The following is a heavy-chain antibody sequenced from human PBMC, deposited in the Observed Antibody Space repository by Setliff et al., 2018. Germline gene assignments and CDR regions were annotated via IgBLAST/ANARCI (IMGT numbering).Heavy chain of an antibody. CDR2: IYYSGST. CDR3: AGWFGELYGFDP. J-gene: IGHJ5*02. V-gene: IGHV4-39*06. Sequence: PSETLSLTCTVSGGSISSSSYYWGWIRQPPGKGLEWIGSIYYSGSTYYNPSLKSRVTISVDTSKNQFPLKLSSVTAADTAVYYCAGWFGELYGFDPWGQGTLVTVSS. D-gene: IGHD3-10*01. CDR1: GGSISSSSYY.